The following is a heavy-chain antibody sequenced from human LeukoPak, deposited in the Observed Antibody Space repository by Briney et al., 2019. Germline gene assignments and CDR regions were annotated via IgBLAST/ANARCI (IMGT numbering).Heavy chain of an antibody. D-gene: IGHD2-2*01. Sequence: GGSLRLSCTASGFTFGDYSMSWVRQAPGKGLEWVGFIRSKAYGGTTEYAASVKGRFTISRDNAKNSLYLHMHSLRAEDTAVYYCARDISRCSSPSCSPHDAFDIWGQGKMVTVSS. CDR2: IRSKAYGGTT. CDR1: GFTFGDYS. J-gene: IGHJ3*02. V-gene: IGHV3-49*04. CDR3: ARDISRCSSPSCSPHDAFDI.